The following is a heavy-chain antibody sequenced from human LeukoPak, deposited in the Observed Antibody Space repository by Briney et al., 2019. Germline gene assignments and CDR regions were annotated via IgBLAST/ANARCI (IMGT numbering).Heavy chain of an antibody. V-gene: IGHV3-23*01. CDR2: ISGSGGSGNST. J-gene: IGHJ6*02. CDR1: GFTFSDYA. Sequence: GGSLRLSCAASGFTFSDYAMSWVRQAPGKGLEWVSVISGSGGSGNSTYYADSVKGRFTISRHNSKNTLYLQMNSLRAEDTAVYYCARGVDYYYGMDVWGQGTTVTVSS. D-gene: IGHD2-15*01. CDR3: ARGVDYYYGMDV.